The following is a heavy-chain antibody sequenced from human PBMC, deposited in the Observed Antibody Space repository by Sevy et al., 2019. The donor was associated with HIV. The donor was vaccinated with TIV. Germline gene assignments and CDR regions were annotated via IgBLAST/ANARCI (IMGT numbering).Heavy chain of an antibody. CDR2: ISYDGNNK. J-gene: IGHJ6*02. CDR3: AKVTVPHFYYYGMDV. Sequence: GSLRLSCAASGFTFGDYGMHWVRQAPGKGLEWGAVISYDGNNKYYADSVKGRFTISRDNSKNTLFLQMNNLRPEDTAVYYCAKVTVPHFYYYGMDVWGQGTAVTVSS. D-gene: IGHD2-21*02. CDR1: GFTFGDYG. V-gene: IGHV3-30*18.